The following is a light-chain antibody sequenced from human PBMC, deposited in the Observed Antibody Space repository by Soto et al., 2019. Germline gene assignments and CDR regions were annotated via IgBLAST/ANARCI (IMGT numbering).Light chain of an antibody. Sequence: QSVLTQPPSASGTPGQRVTISCSGSSSNIGSNYVYWYQQLPGTVPQPLIYRNSERPSGVPDRFSGSKSGTSASLAISGLRSEDEADYYCAACDDSMSGVVFGGGPQVTVI. J-gene: IGLJ2*01. CDR2: RNS. V-gene: IGLV1-47*01. CDR3: AACDDSMSGVV. CDR1: SSNIGSNY.